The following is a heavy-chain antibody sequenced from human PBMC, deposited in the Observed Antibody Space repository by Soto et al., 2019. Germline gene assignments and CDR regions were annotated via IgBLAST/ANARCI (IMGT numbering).Heavy chain of an antibody. CDR3: AKSATSLGYSYESDS. D-gene: IGHD5-18*01. Sequence: EVQLLESGGGLVQPGESLRLSCSASGFIFSNFAMSWVRQAPGKGLDWVSTITDGGGGTYNADSVMGRFTISRDNSKSTRDLQMNSLIAEDTAIYYSAKSATSLGYSYESDSWGHGPLVTVSS. CDR1: GFIFSNFA. V-gene: IGHV3-23*01. CDR2: ITDGGGGT. J-gene: IGHJ5*01.